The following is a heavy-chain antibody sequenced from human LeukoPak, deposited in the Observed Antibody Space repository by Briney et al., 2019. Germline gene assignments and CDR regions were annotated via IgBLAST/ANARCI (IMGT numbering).Heavy chain of an antibody. Sequence: GSLRLSCAASGFTFSNAWMSWVRQAPGKGLEWVAVISYDGSNKYYADSVKGRFTISRDNSKNTLYLQMNSLRAEDTAVYYCAKDCSGGSCYFGYWGQGTLVTVSS. CDR3: AKDCSGGSCYFGY. D-gene: IGHD2-15*01. CDR1: GFTFSNAW. J-gene: IGHJ4*02. CDR2: ISYDGSNK. V-gene: IGHV3-30*18.